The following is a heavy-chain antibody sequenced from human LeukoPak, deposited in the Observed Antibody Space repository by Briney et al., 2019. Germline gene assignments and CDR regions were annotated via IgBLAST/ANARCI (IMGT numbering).Heavy chain of an antibody. J-gene: IGHJ4*02. CDR2: INHSGST. D-gene: IGHD2-8*02. CDR1: GGSFSDYY. V-gene: IGHV4-34*01. CDR3: ARGMYRYYFDY. Sequence: PSETLSLTCAAYGGSFSDYYWTWIRQPPGKGLEWIGEINHSGSTSYNPSLKSRVTISVDTSKNQFSLKLSSVTAADTAVYYCARGMYRYYFDYWGQGTLVTVSS.